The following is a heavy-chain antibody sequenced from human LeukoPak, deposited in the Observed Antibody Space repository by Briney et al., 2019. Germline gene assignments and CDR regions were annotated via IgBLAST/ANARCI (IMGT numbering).Heavy chain of an antibody. J-gene: IGHJ3*02. V-gene: IGHV4-61*02. D-gene: IGHD4-17*01. CDR1: GGSISSGSYY. Sequence: SQTLSLTCTVSGGSISSGSYYWSWIRQPAGKGLEWIGRIYTSGSTNYNPSLKSRFTISVDTSKNQFSLKLSSVTAADMAVYYCAREREDATVTTSQDAFDIWGQGTMVTVSS. CDR3: AREREDATVTTSQDAFDI. CDR2: IYTSGST.